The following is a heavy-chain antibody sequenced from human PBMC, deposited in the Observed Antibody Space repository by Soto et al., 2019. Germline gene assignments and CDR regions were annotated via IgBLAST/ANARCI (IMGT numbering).Heavy chain of an antibody. J-gene: IGHJ4*02. CDR1: GYTFTGYY. V-gene: IGHV1-2*02. CDR3: ARWNDGGSYFDY. Sequence: PSVKVSCKASGYTFTGYYMHWVRQAPGQGLEWMGWINPNSGGTNYAQKFQGRVTMTRDTSISTAYMELSRLRSDDTAVYYCARWNDGGSYFDYWGQGTLVTVSS. D-gene: IGHD1-1*01. CDR2: INPNSGGT.